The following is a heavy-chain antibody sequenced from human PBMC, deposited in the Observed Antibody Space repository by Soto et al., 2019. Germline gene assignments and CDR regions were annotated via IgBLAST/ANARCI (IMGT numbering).Heavy chain of an antibody. D-gene: IGHD3-3*01. Sequence: GGSLRLSCAASGFTFSSYAMSWVRQAPGKGLEWVSAISGSGGSTYYADSVKGRFTISRDNSKNTLYLQMNSLRAEDTAVYYCAKDVRHFGVVTRLGYMDVWGKGTTVTVSS. CDR3: AKDVRHFGVVTRLGYMDV. CDR2: ISGSGGST. V-gene: IGHV3-23*01. CDR1: GFTFSSYA. J-gene: IGHJ6*03.